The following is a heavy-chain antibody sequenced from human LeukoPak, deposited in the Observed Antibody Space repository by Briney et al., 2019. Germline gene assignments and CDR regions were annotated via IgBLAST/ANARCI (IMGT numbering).Heavy chain of an antibody. D-gene: IGHD3-9*01. CDR1: GGSFSGYY. CDR3: ARGRWDDILTGYYNTHFDY. J-gene: IGHJ4*02. V-gene: IGHV4-34*01. CDR2: INHSGST. Sequence: PSETLSLTCAVYGGSFSGYYWSWIRQPPGKGLEWIGEINHSGSTNYNPSLKSRVTISVDTSKNQFSLKLSSVTAADTAVYYCARGRWDDILTGYYNTHFDYWGQGTLVTVSS.